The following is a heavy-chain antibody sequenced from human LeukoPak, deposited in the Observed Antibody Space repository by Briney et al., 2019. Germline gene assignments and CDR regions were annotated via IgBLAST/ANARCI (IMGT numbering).Heavy chain of an antibody. D-gene: IGHD4-23*01. Sequence: GGSLRLSCAASGFTFSSYWMTWVGQDPGKGLEWVANIKQDGSEKYYVDSVKGRFTISRDNAKNSLYLQMNSLRAEDTAVYYCARSGRTVAYYFDYWGQGTLVTVSS. CDR1: GFTFSSYW. CDR2: IKQDGSEK. CDR3: ARSGRTVAYYFDY. V-gene: IGHV3-7*01. J-gene: IGHJ4*02.